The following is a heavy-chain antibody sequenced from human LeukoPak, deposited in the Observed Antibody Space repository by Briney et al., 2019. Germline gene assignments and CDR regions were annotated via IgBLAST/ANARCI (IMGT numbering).Heavy chain of an antibody. CDR1: GFTFSSYG. CDR3: AKGGREMATITRFDY. J-gene: IGHJ4*02. V-gene: IGHV3-33*06. Sequence: PGGSLRLSCAASGFTFSSYGMHWVRQAPGKGLEWVAVIWYDGSNKYYADSVMGRITISRDNSKNTLYLQMNSLRAEDTAVYYCAKGGREMATITRFDYWGQGTLVTVSS. CDR2: IWYDGSNK. D-gene: IGHD5-24*01.